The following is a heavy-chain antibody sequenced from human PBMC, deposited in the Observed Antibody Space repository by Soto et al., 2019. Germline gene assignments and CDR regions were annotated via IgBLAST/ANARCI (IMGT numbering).Heavy chain of an antibody. D-gene: IGHD1-26*01. V-gene: IGHV3-23*01. Sequence: GGSLRLSCAGSGFIFSTYAMSWVRQAPGKGLEWVSGIGASGAGTYYTDSVKGRFTISRDNSKNTLYLQMNSLRVEDTAVYYCALRKTGSYFDYWGQGTQVTVSS. CDR3: ALRKTGSYFDY. CDR1: GFIFSTYA. CDR2: IGASGAGT. J-gene: IGHJ4*02.